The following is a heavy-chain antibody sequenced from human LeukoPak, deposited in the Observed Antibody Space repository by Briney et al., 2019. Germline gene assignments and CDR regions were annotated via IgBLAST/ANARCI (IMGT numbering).Heavy chain of an antibody. CDR1: GYTFTDYY. V-gene: IGHV1-2*02. CDR2: VDPNSGDT. J-gene: IGHJ4*02. Sequence: ASVKVSCKASGYTFTDYYLHWVRQTPGQGLEWMGCVDPNSGDTNYAQKFQGSVTMTRDTSISTAYMELNRLRSDDTAVYYCARGLWFGDENPPYFDYWGQGILVTVSS. CDR3: ARGLWFGDENPPYFDY. D-gene: IGHD3-10*01.